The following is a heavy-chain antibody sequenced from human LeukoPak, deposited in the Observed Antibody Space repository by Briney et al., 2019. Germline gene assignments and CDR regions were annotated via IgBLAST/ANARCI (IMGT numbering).Heavy chain of an antibody. D-gene: IGHD2-15*01. V-gene: IGHV3-23*01. Sequence: TGGSLRLSCAASGFTFSSYAMSWVRQAPGKGLEWVSAISGSGDSTYYADSVKGRFTISRDNSKNTLYLQMNSLRAEDTAVYYCAKGRSCWSILPLDYWGQGTLVTVSS. CDR1: GFTFSSYA. CDR2: ISGSGDST. CDR3: AKGRSCWSILPLDY. J-gene: IGHJ4*02.